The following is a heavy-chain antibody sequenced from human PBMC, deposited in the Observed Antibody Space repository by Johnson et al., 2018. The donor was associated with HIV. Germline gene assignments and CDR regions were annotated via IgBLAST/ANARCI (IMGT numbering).Heavy chain of an antibody. CDR1: GFTFDDYG. J-gene: IGHJ3*02. Sequence: VQLVESGGGVVRPGGSLRLSCADSGFTFDDYGMSWVRQAPGKGLEWVSGINWNGTNTGYADSVKGRFTISRDNAKNSLYLQMNSLRAEDTAFYYCAREQTSMVQGVIWAFDIWGQGTMVTVSS. D-gene: IGHD3-10*01. V-gene: IGHV3-20*04. CDR3: AREQTSMVQGVIWAFDI. CDR2: INWNGTNT.